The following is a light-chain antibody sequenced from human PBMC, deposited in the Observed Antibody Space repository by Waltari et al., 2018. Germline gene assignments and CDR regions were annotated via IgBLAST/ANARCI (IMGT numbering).Light chain of an antibody. CDR2: DVS. J-gene: IGLJ2*01. V-gene: IGLV2-14*03. Sequence: HSALTQPASVSGSPGQSITISCTGSSSDIGHYNYVSWYQQHPGKAPKLMIFDVSNRPSGCSNRLSGSKSGNTASRTISGLQAEDEADYYCSSYISSDTLELFGGGTSLTVL. CDR3: SSYISSDTLEL. CDR1: SSDIGHYNY.